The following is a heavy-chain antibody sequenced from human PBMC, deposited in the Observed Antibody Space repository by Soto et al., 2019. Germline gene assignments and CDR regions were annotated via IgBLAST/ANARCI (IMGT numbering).Heavy chain of an antibody. J-gene: IGHJ6*02. Sequence: SENLSLTCTVSGGSVSSGSYYWSWIRQPPGKGLEWIGYIYYSGSTNYNPSLKSRVTISVDTSKNQFSLKLSSVTAADTAVYYCARERVSAQDYYYGMDVWGQGTTVTVSS. V-gene: IGHV4-61*01. CDR3: ARERVSAQDYYYGMDV. CDR1: GGSVSSGSYY. CDR2: IYYSGST.